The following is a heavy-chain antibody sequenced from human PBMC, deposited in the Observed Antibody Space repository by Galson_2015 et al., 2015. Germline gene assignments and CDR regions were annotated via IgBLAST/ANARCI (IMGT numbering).Heavy chain of an antibody. CDR2: ISAYNGNT. V-gene: IGHV1-18*01. CDR1: GYTFTSYG. J-gene: IGHJ6*03. D-gene: IGHD2-2*01. Sequence: SVKVSCKASGYTFTSYGISWVRQAPGQGLEWMGWISAYNGNTNYAQKLQGRVTMTTDTSTSTAYMELRSLRSDDTAVYYCARIGLYCSSTSCYHYYYYMDVWGKGTTVTVSS. CDR3: ARIGLYCSSTSCYHYYYYMDV.